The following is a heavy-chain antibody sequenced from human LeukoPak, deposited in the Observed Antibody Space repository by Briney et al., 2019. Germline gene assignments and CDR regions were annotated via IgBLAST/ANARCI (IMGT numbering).Heavy chain of an antibody. Sequence: GGSLRLSCAAPGFSFNDYDMHWVRQGKGKGLDWVSYISGSSGTIHYADSVRGRFTISRDNVKKSLYLYMNNLRAEDTAVDYCVGFGAYGGLWGQGTVVTVSP. CDR2: ISGSSGTI. CDR1: GFSFNDYD. J-gene: IGHJ4*02. D-gene: IGHD4-23*01. CDR3: VGFGAYGGL. V-gene: IGHV3-48*01.